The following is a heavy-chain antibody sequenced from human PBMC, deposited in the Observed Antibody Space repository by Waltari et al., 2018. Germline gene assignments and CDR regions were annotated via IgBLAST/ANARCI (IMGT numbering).Heavy chain of an antibody. D-gene: IGHD1-26*01. CDR2: IYHSGST. Sequence: QVQLQESGPGLVKPSETLSLTCAVSGYSIRSGYYWGWIRQPPGKGLEWIGSIYHSGSTYYNPSRKSRVTIAVDTSKNQFSRKLSSVTAADTAVYYCASANTVGADYWGQGTLVTVSS. J-gene: IGHJ4*02. V-gene: IGHV4-38-2*01. CDR1: GYSIRSGYY. CDR3: ASANTVGADY.